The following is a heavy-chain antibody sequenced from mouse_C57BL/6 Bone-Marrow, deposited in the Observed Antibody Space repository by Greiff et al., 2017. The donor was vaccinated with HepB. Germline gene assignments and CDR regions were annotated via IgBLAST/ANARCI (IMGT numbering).Heavy chain of an antibody. V-gene: IGHV1-59*01. D-gene: IGHD4-1*01. Sequence: VQLQQPGAELVRPGTSVKLSCKASGYTFTSYWMHWVKQRPGQGLEWIGVIDPSDSYTNYNQKFKGKATLTVDTSSSTAYMQLSSLTSEDSAVYYCARKGANWDIFDYWGQGTTLTVSS. CDR2: IDPSDSYT. CDR1: GYTFTSYW. J-gene: IGHJ2*01. CDR3: ARKGANWDIFDY.